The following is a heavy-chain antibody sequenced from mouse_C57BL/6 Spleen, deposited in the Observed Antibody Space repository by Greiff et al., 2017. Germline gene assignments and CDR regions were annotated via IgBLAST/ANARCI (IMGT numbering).Heavy chain of an antibody. CDR1: GYTFPSYT. CDR2: INPSSGYT. V-gene: IGHV1-4*01. CDR3: ARMGGNPDGPYAMDY. J-gene: IGHJ4*01. D-gene: IGHD1-1*02. Sequence: QVQLQQSGAALARPGASVQMSCKASGYTFPSYTMHWVKQRPGQGLEWIGYINPSSGYTKYNQKFKDKATLTADKSSSTASMQLSSLTSEDSAVYYCARMGGNPDGPYAMDYWGQAASGTAS.